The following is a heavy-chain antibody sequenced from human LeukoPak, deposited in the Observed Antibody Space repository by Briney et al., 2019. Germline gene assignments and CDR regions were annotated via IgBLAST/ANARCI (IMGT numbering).Heavy chain of an antibody. J-gene: IGHJ4*02. CDR2: IYYSGST. CDR1: GGSISSGDYY. CDR3: ARWVATGAYYFDY. V-gene: IGHV4-30-4*01. D-gene: IGHD1-14*01. Sequence: PSQTLSLTCTVSGGSISSGDYYWSWIRQPPGKGLEWIGYIYYSGSTYYNPSLKSRVTILVDTSKNQFSLKLSSVTAADTAVYYCARWVATGAYYFDYWGQGTLVTVSS.